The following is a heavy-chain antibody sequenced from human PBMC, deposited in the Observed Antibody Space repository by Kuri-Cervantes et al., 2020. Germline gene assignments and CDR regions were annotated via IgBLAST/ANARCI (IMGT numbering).Heavy chain of an antibody. D-gene: IGHD3-10*01. V-gene: IGHV4-34*01. Sequence: ESLKISCAVYGGSFSGYYWSWIRQPPGKGLEWIGEINHSGSTNYNPSLKSRVTISVDTSKNQFSLKLSSVTAADTAVYYCGGTMVRGVIMADYWGQGTLVTVSS. CDR2: INHSGST. CDR1: GGSFSGYY. J-gene: IGHJ4*02. CDR3: GGTMVRGVIMADY.